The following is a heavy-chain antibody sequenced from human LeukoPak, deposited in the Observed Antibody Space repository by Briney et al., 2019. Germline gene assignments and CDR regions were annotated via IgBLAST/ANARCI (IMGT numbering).Heavy chain of an antibody. CDR2: INPNSGGT. CDR1: GYTFTGYY. V-gene: IGHV1-2*02. J-gene: IGHJ4*02. Sequence: ASVKDSCKASGYTFTGYYMHWVRQAPGQGLEWMGWINPNSGGTNYAQKFQGRVTMTRDTSISTAYMELSRLRSDDTAVYYCARRRRYYDSSGYYAFFDYWGQGTLVTVSS. CDR3: ARRRRYYDSSGYYAFFDY. D-gene: IGHD3-22*01.